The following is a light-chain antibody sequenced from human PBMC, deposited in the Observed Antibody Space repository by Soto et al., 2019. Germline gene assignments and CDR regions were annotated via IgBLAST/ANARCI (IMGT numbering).Light chain of an antibody. Sequence: QSALPQPPSASGTPGQSVTIPCTGTSSYVGDYNYVSWYQQHPGKAPKLVLYEVSRRPSGVPDRFSGSKSGNTSSLTVSGRNAEDEADYYCSSNAGSNNLVFGGGTKVTVL. CDR3: SSNAGSNNLV. J-gene: IGLJ2*01. CDR1: SSYVGDYNY. CDR2: EVS. V-gene: IGLV2-8*01.